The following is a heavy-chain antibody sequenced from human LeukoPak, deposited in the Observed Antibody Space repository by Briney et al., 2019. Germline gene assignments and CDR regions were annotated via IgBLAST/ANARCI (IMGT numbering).Heavy chain of an antibody. CDR3: AKDLGSGDSGSQGY. CDR2: ISYDGSNK. J-gene: IGHJ4*02. D-gene: IGHD5-12*01. V-gene: IGHV3-30*18. CDR1: GFTFSSYG. Sequence: SGGSLRLSCAASGFTFSSYGMHWVRQAPGKGLEWVAVISYDGSNKYYADSVKGRFTISRDNSKNTLYLQMNSLRAEDTAVYYCAKDLGSGDSGSQGYWGQGTLVTVSS.